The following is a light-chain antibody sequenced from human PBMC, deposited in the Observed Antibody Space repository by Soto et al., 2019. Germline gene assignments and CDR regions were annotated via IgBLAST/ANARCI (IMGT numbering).Light chain of an antibody. Sequence: IRMTESPSSLSVSGGVRVTITCRASQGISSWLAWYQQKPGKAPKLLIYGASNLQSGVPSRFSGTGSGTDFPLTISILQPEEVATYDCQQANSFPYTFGQATKVYSK. V-gene: IGKV1-12*01. J-gene: IGKJ2*01. CDR2: GAS. CDR1: QGISSW. CDR3: QQANSFPYT.